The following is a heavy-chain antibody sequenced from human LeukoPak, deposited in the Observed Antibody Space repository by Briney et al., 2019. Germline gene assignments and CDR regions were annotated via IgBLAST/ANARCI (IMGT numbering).Heavy chain of an antibody. CDR3: ARQPGGVSWFDP. Sequence: GRSLRLSCAVSGFTFSIYVMHWVRQAPAKGLEWVAFVSNDGVNKYYADSVKGRFTISRDNSKNTLYLQMNSLRPEDTAMYYCARQPGGVSWFDPWGQGTLVTVSS. CDR1: GFTFSIYV. D-gene: IGHD3-16*01. CDR2: VSNDGVNK. V-gene: IGHV3-30-3*01. J-gene: IGHJ5*02.